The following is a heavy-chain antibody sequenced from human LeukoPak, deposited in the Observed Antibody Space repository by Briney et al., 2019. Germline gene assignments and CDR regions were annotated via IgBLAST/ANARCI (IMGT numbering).Heavy chain of an antibody. D-gene: IGHD4-23*01. V-gene: IGHV6-1*01. J-gene: IGHJ4*02. CDR2: TYYRSKWYY. CDR3: AREPSGHSGSFDS. Sequence: SQTLSLTCAISGDSVSSNDAAWNWIRQSPSRGLEWLGRTYYRSKWYYDYAVSVKSRITIDPDTSKNQFSLQLNSVTPDDTAVFYCAREPSGHSGSFDSWGQGTLVTVSS. CDR1: GDSVSSNDAA.